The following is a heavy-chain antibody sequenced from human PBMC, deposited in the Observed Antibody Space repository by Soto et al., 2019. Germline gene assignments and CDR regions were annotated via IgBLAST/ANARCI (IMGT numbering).Heavy chain of an antibody. D-gene: IGHD3-3*01. CDR1: GYTFTGYY. V-gene: IGHV1-2*04. Sequence: ASVKVSCKASGYTFTGYYMHWVRQAPGQGLEWMGWINPNSGGTNYAQKYQGWVNMTRDTSISTAYMELSRLRSDDTAVYYCARGSDSSYYYGMDVWGQGTTVTVSS. J-gene: IGHJ6*02. CDR2: INPNSGGT. CDR3: ARGSDSSYYYGMDV.